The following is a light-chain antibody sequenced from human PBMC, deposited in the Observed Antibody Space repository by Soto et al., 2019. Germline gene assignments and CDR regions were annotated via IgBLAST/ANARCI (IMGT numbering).Light chain of an antibody. V-gene: IGLV6-57*01. CDR3: QSYDSSNVV. CDR1: SGSIASNY. J-gene: IGLJ2*01. Sequence: NFMLTQPHSVSESPGKTVTISCTRRSGSIASNYVQWYQQRPGSSPTTVIYEDNQRPSGVPDRFSGSIDSSSNSASLTISGLKTEDEADYYCQSYDSSNVVFGGGTKLIVL. CDR2: EDN.